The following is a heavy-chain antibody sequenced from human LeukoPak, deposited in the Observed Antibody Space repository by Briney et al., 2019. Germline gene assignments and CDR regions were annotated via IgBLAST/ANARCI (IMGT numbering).Heavy chain of an antibody. CDR2: TTSGTPFM. Sequence: GGSLRLSCAASGFTFSTYTMTWIRQVPGKGLEWVSSTTSGTPFMYYADSVKGRFTISRDTAKSLLFLEKSSVRADDTAIYYCARDTRGYYRPHLDLWGRGTLVTVSS. V-gene: IGHV3-21*01. D-gene: IGHD3-16*02. J-gene: IGHJ5*02. CDR3: ARDTRGYYRPHLDL. CDR1: GFTFSTYT.